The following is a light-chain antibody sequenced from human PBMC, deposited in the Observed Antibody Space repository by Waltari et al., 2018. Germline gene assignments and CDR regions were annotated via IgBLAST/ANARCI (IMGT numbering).Light chain of an antibody. J-gene: IGKJ4*01. V-gene: IGKV2-28*01. CDR2: LGS. CDR3: MQALQTPLT. CDR1: QSLLHSNGYNY. Sequence: DIVMTQSPLSLPVTPGEPASIYCKSSQSLLHSNGYNYLDWYLQKPGHSPQLLIYLGSNRASGVPDRFSGSGSGTDFTLKISRVEAEDVGVYYCMQALQTPLTFGGGTKVEIK.